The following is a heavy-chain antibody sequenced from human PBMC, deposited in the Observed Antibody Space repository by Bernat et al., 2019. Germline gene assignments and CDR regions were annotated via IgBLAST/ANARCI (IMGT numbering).Heavy chain of an antibody. CDR1: GFTFSDYW. V-gene: IGHV3-74*01. Sequence: EVQLVESGGGLVQPGGSLRLSSAASGFTFSDYWMHWVRQAPGKGLVWVSHINSDGSSTTYADSVKGRFTISRDNAKNTLYLHMNSLRAEDTAVFYCARDVDYNFDYWGQGTLVTVSS. CDR3: ARDVDYNFDY. D-gene: IGHD4-11*01. J-gene: IGHJ4*02. CDR2: INSDGSST.